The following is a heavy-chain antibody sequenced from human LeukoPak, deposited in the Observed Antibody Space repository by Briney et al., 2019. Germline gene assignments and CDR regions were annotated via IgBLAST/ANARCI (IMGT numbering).Heavy chain of an antibody. CDR1: GGSINSGGYY. CDR2: IYNSGST. Sequence: SQTLSLTCTVSGGSINSGGYYWNWIRQHPGKGLEWIGYIYNSGSTYYNPSLKSRSTISLDTSKNQISLKLSSVIAADTAVYYCARGYCTNGVCSSDYFDDWGQGTLVTVSS. V-gene: IGHV4-31*03. D-gene: IGHD2-8*01. J-gene: IGHJ4*02. CDR3: ARGYCTNGVCSSDYFDD.